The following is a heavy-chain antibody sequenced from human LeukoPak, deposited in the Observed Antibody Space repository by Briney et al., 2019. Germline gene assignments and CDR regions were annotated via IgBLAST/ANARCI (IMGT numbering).Heavy chain of an antibody. J-gene: IGHJ4*02. CDR1: GFTFSSYG. V-gene: IGHV3-23*01. D-gene: IGHD3-3*02. CDR3: AKDSIFGVVIHNDY. CDR2: ISGSGGST. Sequence: GGSLRLSCAASGFTFSSYGVSWVRQAPGKGLEWVSAISGSGGSTYYADSVEGRFTISRDNSKNTLYLQMNSLRAEDTAVYYCAKDSIFGVVIHNDYWGQGTLVTVSS.